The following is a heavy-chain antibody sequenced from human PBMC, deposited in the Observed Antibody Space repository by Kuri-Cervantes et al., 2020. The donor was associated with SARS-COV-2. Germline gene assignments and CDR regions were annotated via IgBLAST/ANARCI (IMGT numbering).Heavy chain of an antibody. Sequence: GSLRLSCTVSGGSISSSSYYWGWIRQPPGKGLEWIGSINYSGSTYYNPSLKSRVTISVDTSKNQFSLKLSSVTAADTAVYYCARDLWGSPGYMDVWGKGTTVTVSS. V-gene: IGHV4-39*07. CDR2: INYSGST. CDR1: GGSISSSSYY. CDR3: ARDLWGSPGYMDV. J-gene: IGHJ6*03. D-gene: IGHD3-16*01.